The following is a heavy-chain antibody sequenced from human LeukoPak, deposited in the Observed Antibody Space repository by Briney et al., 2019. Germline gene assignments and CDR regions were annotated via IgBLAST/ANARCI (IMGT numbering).Heavy chain of an antibody. V-gene: IGHV4-39*01. D-gene: IGHD3/OR15-3a*01. J-gene: IGHJ4*02. CDR3: ARQTGSGLFILP. CDR1: GDSLTGYY. Sequence: PSETLSLTCTVSGDSLTGYYWGWIRQPPGKGLEWIGSIYYSGNTYYNASLKSQVSISIDTSKNQFSLRLTSVTAADTAVYYCARQTGSGLFILPGGQGTLVTVSS. CDR2: IYYSGNT.